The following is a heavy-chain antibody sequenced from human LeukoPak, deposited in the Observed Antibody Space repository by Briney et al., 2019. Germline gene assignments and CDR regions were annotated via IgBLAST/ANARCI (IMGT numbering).Heavy chain of an antibody. CDR3: ARDHYDILTGQSGMDV. J-gene: IGHJ6*02. CDR1: GFTFSSYE. Sequence: GGSLRLAWPAAGFTFSSYEMNWVRQAQGKGLEWVSYISSSGSTIYYADSVKGRFTISRDNAKNSLYLQMNSLRAEDTAVYYCARDHYDILTGQSGMDVWGQGTTVTVSS. D-gene: IGHD3-9*01. V-gene: IGHV3-48*03. CDR2: ISSSGSTI.